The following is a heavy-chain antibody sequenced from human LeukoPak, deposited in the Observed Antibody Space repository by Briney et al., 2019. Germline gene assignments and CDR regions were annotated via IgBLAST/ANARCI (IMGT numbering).Heavy chain of an antibody. Sequence: GESLKISCKGSGYSFTSYWIGWVRQMPGKGLEWMGIIYPGDSDTRYSPSFQGQVTISADKSISTAYLQWSSLKASDTAMYYCARPVWYYDFWSGHYRDAFDIWGQGTMVTVSS. J-gene: IGHJ3*02. V-gene: IGHV5-51*01. CDR3: ARPVWYYDFWSGHYRDAFDI. CDR1: GYSFTSYW. D-gene: IGHD3-3*01. CDR2: IYPGDSDT.